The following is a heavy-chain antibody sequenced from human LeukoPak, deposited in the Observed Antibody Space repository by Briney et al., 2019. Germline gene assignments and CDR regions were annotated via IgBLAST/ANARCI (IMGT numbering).Heavy chain of an antibody. Sequence: GGSLRLSCAASGFTFSSYWMHWVRQAPGKGLVWVSRISSDGRSTSYADSVKGRFTISRDNAKNSLYLQMNSLRAEDTAVYYCARAGIEYSSSSAPDYWGQGTLVTVSS. CDR2: ISSDGRST. J-gene: IGHJ4*02. V-gene: IGHV3-74*01. CDR1: GFTFSSYW. CDR3: ARAGIEYSSSSAPDY. D-gene: IGHD6-6*01.